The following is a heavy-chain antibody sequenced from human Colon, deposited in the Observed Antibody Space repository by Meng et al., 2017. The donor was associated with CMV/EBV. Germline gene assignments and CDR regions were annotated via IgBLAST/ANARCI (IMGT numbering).Heavy chain of an antibody. CDR1: GDSISSRSSS. Sequence: GDSISSRSSSWGWIRQPPGKGLEWIGSIFYTGTTYYNPSLKSRVTISLDTSENRFSLNLRSMTAADTAVYYCAKVSDFWSGYRDFWGQGTLVTVSS. V-gene: IGHV4-39*07. CDR3: AKVSDFWSGYRDF. D-gene: IGHD3-3*01. J-gene: IGHJ4*02. CDR2: IFYTGTT.